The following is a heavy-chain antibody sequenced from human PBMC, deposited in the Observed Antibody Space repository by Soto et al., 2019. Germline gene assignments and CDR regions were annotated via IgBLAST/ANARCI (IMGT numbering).Heavy chain of an antibody. CDR2: IYPEDSDT. D-gene: IGHD3-10*01. CDR1: GYTYPSYW. Sequence: PGESLKISCKGFGYTYPSYWIGWVRQMPGKGLEWMGIIYPEDSDTRYSPSFQGQVTISADKSISTAYLQWSSLKASDTAMYYCTRRILLWSVRDAFDIWGQWTMVTVSS. CDR3: TRRILLWSVRDAFDI. J-gene: IGHJ3*02. V-gene: IGHV5-51*01.